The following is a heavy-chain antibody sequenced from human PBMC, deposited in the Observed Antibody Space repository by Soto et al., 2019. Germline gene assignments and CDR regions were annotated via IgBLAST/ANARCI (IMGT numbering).Heavy chain of an antibody. CDR3: ARDRLPYYYDSSGYQFDY. Sequence: PGGSLRLSCAASGFTFSSYAMHWVRQAPGKGLEWVAVISYDGSNKYYADSVKGRFTISRDNSKNTLYLQMNSLRAEDTAVYYCARDRLPYYYDSSGYQFDYWGQGTLVTVSS. V-gene: IGHV3-30-3*01. D-gene: IGHD3-22*01. CDR2: ISYDGSNK. CDR1: GFTFSSYA. J-gene: IGHJ4*02.